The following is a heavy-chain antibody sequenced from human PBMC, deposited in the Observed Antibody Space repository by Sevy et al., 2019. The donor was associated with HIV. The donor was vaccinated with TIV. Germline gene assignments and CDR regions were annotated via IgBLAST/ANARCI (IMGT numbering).Heavy chain of an antibody. Sequence: GGSLRLSCAASGFTFSSYEMNWVRQAPGKGLEWVSYISSSGSTIYYADSVKGRFTISRDNAKNSLYLPMNSLRAEDTAVYYCARDPPTIPRPGYSSSWYFSGYFDYWGQGTLVTVSS. CDR1: GFTFSSYE. CDR2: ISSSGSTI. J-gene: IGHJ4*02. CDR3: ARDPPTIPRPGYSSSWYFSGYFDY. V-gene: IGHV3-48*03. D-gene: IGHD6-13*01.